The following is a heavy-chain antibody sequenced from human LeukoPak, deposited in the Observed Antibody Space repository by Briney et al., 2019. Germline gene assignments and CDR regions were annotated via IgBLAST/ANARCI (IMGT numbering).Heavy chain of an antibody. D-gene: IGHD3-10*01. J-gene: IGHJ4*02. CDR1: GFTFSSYA. CDR2: ISGSGGST. V-gene: IGHV3-23*01. CDR3: AKEDSGRFGAH. Sequence: GGSMRLSCAASGFTFSSYAMSWVRQAPGKGLEWVSAISGSGGSTYYADSLKGRFTIYRDNSRNTLYLQMNSLRAQDTAVYYCAKEDSGRFGAHWGQGTLVTVSS.